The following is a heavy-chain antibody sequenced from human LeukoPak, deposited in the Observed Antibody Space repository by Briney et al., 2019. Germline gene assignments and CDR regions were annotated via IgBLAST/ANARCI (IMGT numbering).Heavy chain of an antibody. Sequence: SVKVSCKASGGTFSSYAISWVRQAPGQGLEWMGRIIPILGIANYAQKFQGRATITADKSTSTAYMELSSLRSEDTAVYYCARGPSIAVAGTVVFDYWGQGTLVTVSS. J-gene: IGHJ4*02. CDR2: IIPILGIA. D-gene: IGHD6-19*01. CDR1: GGTFSSYA. V-gene: IGHV1-69*04. CDR3: ARGPSIAVAGTVVFDY.